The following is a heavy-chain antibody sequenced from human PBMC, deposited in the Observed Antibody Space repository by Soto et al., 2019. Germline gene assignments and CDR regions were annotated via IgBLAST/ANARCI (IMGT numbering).Heavy chain of an antibody. CDR1: GGSFSGYY. Sequence: SETLSLTCAVYGGSFSGYYWRWIRQPPGKGLEWIGEINHSGSTNYNPSLKSRVTISVDTSKNQFSLKLSSVTAADTAVYYCARERYYYGSGSRPFDYWGQGTLVTVSS. CDR2: INHSGST. J-gene: IGHJ4*02. V-gene: IGHV4-34*01. CDR3: ARERYYYGSGSRPFDY. D-gene: IGHD3-10*01.